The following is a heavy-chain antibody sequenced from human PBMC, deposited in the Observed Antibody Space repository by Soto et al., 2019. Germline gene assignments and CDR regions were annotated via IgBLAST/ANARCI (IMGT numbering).Heavy chain of an antibody. Sequence: QVQLQQWGAGLLKPSETLSLTCAVYGGSFSGYYWSWIRQPPGKGLEWIGEINHSGSTNYNPSLRRRVTSXXHXPXIQFSLKRSSGTAADTAVYYCARLYPPLRGSSWLDYWGQGTLVTVSS. D-gene: IGHD6-13*01. CDR3: ARLYPPLRGSSWLDY. CDR2: INHSGST. CDR1: GGSFSGYY. J-gene: IGHJ4*02. V-gene: IGHV4-34*01.